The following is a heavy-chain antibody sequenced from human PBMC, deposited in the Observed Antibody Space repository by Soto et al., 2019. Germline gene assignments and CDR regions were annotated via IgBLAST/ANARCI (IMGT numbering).Heavy chain of an antibody. CDR2: IYPGDSDV. J-gene: IGHJ6*02. Sequence: GESLKISCKDSGYKFTNFWTGWVRQMPGKGLEWMGIIYPGDSDVRYSPSFRGHVTISADKSISTVYLQWSSLKASDTAMYYCATQTFSSSAFHYYYGMDVWGQGTTVTVSS. CDR3: ATQTFSSSAFHYYYGMDV. V-gene: IGHV5-51*01. D-gene: IGHD6-6*01. CDR1: GYKFTNFW.